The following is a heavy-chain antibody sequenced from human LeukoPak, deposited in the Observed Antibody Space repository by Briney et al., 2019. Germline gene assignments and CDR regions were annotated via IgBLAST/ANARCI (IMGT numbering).Heavy chain of an antibody. CDR1: GGSISSYY. CDR2: IHYSGST. D-gene: IGHD3-10*01. V-gene: IGHV4-59*01. Sequence: SETLSLTCTVSGGSISSYYWSWIRQPPGKGLEWIGYIHYSGSTNYNPSLKSRVTISVDTTKNQFSLKLSSVTAADTAVYYCARRDPRGGFDPWGQGTLVTVSS. CDR3: ARRDPRGGFDP. J-gene: IGHJ5*02.